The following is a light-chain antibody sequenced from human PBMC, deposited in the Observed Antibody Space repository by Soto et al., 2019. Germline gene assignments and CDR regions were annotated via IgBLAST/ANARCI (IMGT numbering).Light chain of an antibody. CDR3: QQYHDWPPVS. V-gene: IGKV3-15*01. CDR1: QSIGSN. J-gene: IGKJ4*01. CDR2: SAS. Sequence: ETVMTQSPGTLSVSPGERATVSCRASQSIGSNLAWYQQRPGQAPRLVIHSASTRATGIPVRFSGSGSGTEFTLTISSLQSEDFAVYYCQQYHDWPPVSFGGGTKVQVK.